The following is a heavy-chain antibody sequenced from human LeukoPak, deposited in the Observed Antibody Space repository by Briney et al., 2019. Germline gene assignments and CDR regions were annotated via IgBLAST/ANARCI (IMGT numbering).Heavy chain of an antibody. CDR2: ISSSGSTI. CDR3: ARDSYDSSGYYYDSYYYGMDV. J-gene: IGHJ6*02. CDR1: GFTFSSYA. V-gene: IGHV3-48*04. D-gene: IGHD3-22*01. Sequence: GGSLRLSCAASGFTFSSYAMSWVRQAPGKGLEWVSYISSSGSTIYYADSVKGRFTISRDNAKNSLYLQMNSLRAEDTAVYYCARDSYDSSGYYYDSYYYGMDVWGQGTTVTVSS.